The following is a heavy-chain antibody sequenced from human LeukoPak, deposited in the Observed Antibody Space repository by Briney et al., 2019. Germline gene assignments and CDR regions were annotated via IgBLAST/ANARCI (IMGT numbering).Heavy chain of an antibody. CDR2: IRYTGET. D-gene: IGHD5-12*01. CDR1: GFIFSQYS. CDR3: ARDAGNSGYGCDL. V-gene: IGHV3-48*01. J-gene: IGHJ5*02. Sequence: GSLRLSCAASGFIFSQYSMNWVRQAPGKGLEWVSRIRYTGETFYADSVKGRFTISKDNARNSLYLQMNDLRGEDTAIYYCARDAGNSGYGCDLWGQGTLVTVSS.